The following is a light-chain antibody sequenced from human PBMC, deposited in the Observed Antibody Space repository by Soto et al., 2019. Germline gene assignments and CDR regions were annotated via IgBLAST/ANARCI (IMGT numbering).Light chain of an antibody. CDR1: QSVSSN. CDR2: VAS. Sequence: EIVMTQSPATLSVSPGERATLSCRASQSVSSNLAWYQQKPGQAPRLILFVASTRATGIPARFSGSGSGTEFTLTISSLQSEDFAVYCCQQYNNWPPLTFGGGTKVEIK. CDR3: QQYNNWPPLT. J-gene: IGKJ4*01. V-gene: IGKV3-15*01.